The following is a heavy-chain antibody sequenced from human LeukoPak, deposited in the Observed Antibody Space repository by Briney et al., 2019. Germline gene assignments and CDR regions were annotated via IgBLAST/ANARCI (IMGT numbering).Heavy chain of an antibody. CDR3: ARHYDYGDSEPFDY. D-gene: IGHD4-17*01. V-gene: IGHV4-59*01. CDR2: IYYSGST. CDR1: GGSISSYY. Sequence: SETLSLTCTVSGGSISSYYWSWIRQPPGKGLEWIGYIYYSGSTNYNPPLKIRVTISVDTSKNQFSLKLSSVTAADTAVYYCARHYDYGDSEPFDYWGQGTLVTVSS. J-gene: IGHJ4*02.